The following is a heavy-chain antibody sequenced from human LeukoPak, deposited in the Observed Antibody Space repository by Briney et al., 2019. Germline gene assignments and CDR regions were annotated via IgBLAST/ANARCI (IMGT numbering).Heavy chain of an antibody. D-gene: IGHD6-13*01. Sequence: PGGSLRLSCATSGFTFGTFWMHWVRQVPGKGLVWVSRINTDGSDTTYADSVKGRFTISRDNSKNTLYLQMNSLRAEDTAVYYCAKDFEEYSSSWYDAFDIWGQGTMVTVSS. J-gene: IGHJ3*02. CDR2: INTDGSDT. V-gene: IGHV3-74*03. CDR1: GFTFGTFW. CDR3: AKDFEEYSSSWYDAFDI.